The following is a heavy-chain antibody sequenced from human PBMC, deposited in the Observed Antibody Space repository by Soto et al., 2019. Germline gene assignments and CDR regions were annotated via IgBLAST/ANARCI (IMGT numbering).Heavy chain of an antibody. V-gene: IGHV3-43*01. CDR3: AKDPVLYDILTGYYDG. CDR2: ISWDGGST. Sequence: EVQLVESGGVVVQPGGSLRLSCAASGFTFDDYTMHWVRQAPGKGLEWVSLISWDGGSTYYADSVKGRFTISRDNSKNSLYLQMNSLRTEDTALYYCAKDPVLYDILTGYYDGWGQGTLVTVSS. CDR1: GFTFDDYT. D-gene: IGHD3-9*01. J-gene: IGHJ4*02.